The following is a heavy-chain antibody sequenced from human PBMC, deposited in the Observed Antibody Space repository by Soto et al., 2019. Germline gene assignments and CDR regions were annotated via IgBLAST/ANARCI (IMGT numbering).Heavy chain of an antibody. V-gene: IGHV1-8*01. J-gene: IGHJ6*02. D-gene: IGHD1-7*01. CDR3: ARSGDWNYEPYYYYAMDV. CDR1: GYTFTSYD. Sequence: QVQLVQSGAEVKKPGASVKVSCKASGYTFTSYDINWVRQATGQGLEWMGWMNPNSGNTGYAQKFQGRVTMTRNTSISTAYMELSSLRSEDTAVYYCARSGDWNYEPYYYYAMDVWGQGTTVTVSS. CDR2: MNPNSGNT.